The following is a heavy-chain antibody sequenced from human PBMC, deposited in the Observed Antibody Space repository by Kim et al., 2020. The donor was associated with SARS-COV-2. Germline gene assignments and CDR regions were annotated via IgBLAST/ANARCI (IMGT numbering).Heavy chain of an antibody. CDR2: INANTANP. J-gene: IGHJ4*02. V-gene: IGHV7-4-1*02. D-gene: IGHD3-16*01. Sequence: ASVKVSCKSVGYTFTRETLNWVRQAPGQGLEWMGCINANTANPTFAQGFTGRFVFSLDTSVSTAYLQINSLKSEDTAIYYCATGLDNWGLDVSGDFDYWGQGTLVTVSS. CDR3: ATGLDNWGLDVSGDFDY. CDR1: GYTFTRET.